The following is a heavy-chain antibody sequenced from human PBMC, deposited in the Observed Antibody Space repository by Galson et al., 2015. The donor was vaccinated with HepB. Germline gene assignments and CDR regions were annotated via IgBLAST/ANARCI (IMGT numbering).Heavy chain of an antibody. V-gene: IGHV5-51*03. D-gene: IGHD2-15*01. Sequence: QSGAEVKKPGESLQISCETSGYSFVNYWIVWVRQMPGKGQEWMGIIWPRDSNTVYSPSFQGQVTISADKSISTAFLQWRSLKASDTAIYYCARGVAASGLSYWLDSWGQGTLVTVST. CDR1: GYSFVNYW. CDR2: IWPRDSNT. CDR3: ARGVAASGLSYWLDS. J-gene: IGHJ5*01.